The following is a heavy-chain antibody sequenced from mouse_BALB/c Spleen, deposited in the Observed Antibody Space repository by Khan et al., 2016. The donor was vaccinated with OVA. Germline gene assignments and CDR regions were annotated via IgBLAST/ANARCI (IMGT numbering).Heavy chain of an antibody. J-gene: IGHJ3*01. D-gene: IGHD4-1*01. CDR1: GFRFSSYS. CDR2: ISSGGDYT. CDR3: ASHLTGSFAY. V-gene: IGHV5-6*01. Sequence: EVELVESGGDLVRPGGSLKLSCAASGFRFSSYSMSWVRQTPDKRLEWVATISSGGDYTYYPDSVQGRFTISRDNAKTTLYLQLSRRKSVYTAIYYCASHLTGSFAYWGRGTLVTVSA.